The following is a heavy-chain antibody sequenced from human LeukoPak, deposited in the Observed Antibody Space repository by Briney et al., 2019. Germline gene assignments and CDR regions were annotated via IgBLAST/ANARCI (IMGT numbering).Heavy chain of an antibody. J-gene: IGHJ4*02. CDR2: IYTSGST. D-gene: IGHD5-18*01. CDR3: ARETSYSYGYPFDY. Sequence: KPSETLSLTCTVSGGSISSYYWSWIRQPPGKGLEWIGRIYTSGSTNYNPSLKSRVTMSVDTSKNQFSLNLSSVTAADTAVYYCARETSYSYGYPFDYWGQGTLVTVSS. V-gene: IGHV4-4*07. CDR1: GGSISSYY.